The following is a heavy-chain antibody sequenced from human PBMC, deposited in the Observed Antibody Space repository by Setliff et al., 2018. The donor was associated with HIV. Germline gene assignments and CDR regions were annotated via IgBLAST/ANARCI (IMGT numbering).Heavy chain of an antibody. V-gene: IGHV1-2*02. J-gene: IGHJ6*04. CDR2: INPNSGGT. CDR3: ARDLAGARLTIDI. D-gene: IGHD1-1*01. Sequence: ASVKVSCKASGYTFTGYYMHWVRQAHGQGLEWMGWINPNSGGTTYAQKFQGRVTMTRDTSISTAYMEVSRLRSDDTAVYYCARDLAGARLTIDIWGKGTTVTVSS. CDR1: GYTFTGYY.